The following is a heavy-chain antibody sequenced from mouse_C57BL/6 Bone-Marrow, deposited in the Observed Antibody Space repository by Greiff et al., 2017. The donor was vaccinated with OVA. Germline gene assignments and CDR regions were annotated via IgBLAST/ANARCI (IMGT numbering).Heavy chain of an antibody. CDR1: GYTFTSYW. CDR3: ARYYGTPYGMDY. J-gene: IGHJ4*01. Sequence: QVQLQQPGAELVKPGASVKLSCKASGYTFTSYWMHWVKQRPGQGLEWIGMIHPNSGSTNYNEKFKSKATLTVDKSSSTAYMQLSSLTSEDSAVYYCARYYGTPYGMDYWGQGTSVTVSS. V-gene: IGHV1-64*01. D-gene: IGHD1-1*01. CDR2: IHPNSGST.